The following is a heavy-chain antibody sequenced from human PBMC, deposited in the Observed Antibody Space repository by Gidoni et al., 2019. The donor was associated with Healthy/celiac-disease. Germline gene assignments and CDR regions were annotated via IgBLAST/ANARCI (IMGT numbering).Heavy chain of an antibody. V-gene: IGHV4-59*01. CDR1: GGPISSYY. CDR3: ARVLGGSGSYSFDY. CDR2: TYYSGST. Sequence: QVQLQASCPGLVTPSETLSLTCTFTGGPISSYYWSWIRPPPGTGLEWIGYTYYSGSTNYNPCLKRRVTISVDPYKNQFSLTLSSVTAADTAVYYCARVLGGSGSYSFDYWGQGNLVTVSS. J-gene: IGHJ4*02. D-gene: IGHD3-10*01.